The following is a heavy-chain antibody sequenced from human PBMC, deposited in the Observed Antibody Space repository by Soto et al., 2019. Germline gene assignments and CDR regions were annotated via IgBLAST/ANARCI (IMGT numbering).Heavy chain of an antibody. V-gene: IGHV3-74*01. CDR3: TRDIGGKGAY. CDR2: IDEYGSTI. D-gene: IGHD3-10*01. Sequence: EVQLVESGGGLVQPGGSLRLSCAASGFTFSSYWMHWVRQVPGKGLLWVSRIDEYGSTINYADSVKGRFTSSRDNARNTLYLEMNSARAEDTALYYSTRDIGGKGAYWGPRTLVTVSS. CDR1: GFTFSSYW. J-gene: IGHJ4*02.